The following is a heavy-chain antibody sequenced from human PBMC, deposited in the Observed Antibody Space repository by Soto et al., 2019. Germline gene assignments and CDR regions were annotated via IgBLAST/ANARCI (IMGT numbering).Heavy chain of an antibody. Sequence: GGSLRLSCAASGFTFSSYGMHWVRQAPGKGLEWVAVISYDGSNKYYADSVKGRFTISRDNPKNTLYLQMNSLRAEDTAVYYCAKEIAAARATSYYYYGMDVWGQGTTVTVSS. J-gene: IGHJ6*02. CDR3: AKEIAAARATSYYYYGMDV. CDR1: GFTFSSYG. D-gene: IGHD6-13*01. V-gene: IGHV3-30*18. CDR2: ISYDGSNK.